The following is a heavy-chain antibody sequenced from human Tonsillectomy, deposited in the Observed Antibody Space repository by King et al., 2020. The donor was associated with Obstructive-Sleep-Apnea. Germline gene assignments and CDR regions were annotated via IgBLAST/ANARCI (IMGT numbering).Heavy chain of an antibody. V-gene: IGHV3-30*09. CDR2: ISDDANNR. J-gene: IGHJ6*02. Sequence: VQLVESGGGVVQPGRSLRLSCAASGFTFSSYAIHWVRQAPGKGLEWVAVISDDANNRYYADSVKGRFAISRDNSKNTLYLQVNSLRVEDTAVYYCARDHSGGGMDVWGQGTAVTVSS. CDR1: GFTFSSYA. CDR3: ARDHSGGGMDV. D-gene: IGHD1-14*01.